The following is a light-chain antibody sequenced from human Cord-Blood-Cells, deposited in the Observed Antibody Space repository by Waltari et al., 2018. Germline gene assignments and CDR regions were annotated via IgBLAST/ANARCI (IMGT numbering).Light chain of an antibody. Sequence: SYELTQPPSVSVSPGQTARITCSGDALPKKYAYWYQPKSGQAPVLVIYEDSKRPSGIPEGFSGSSSGTMATLTISGAQVEDEADYYCYSTDSSGNHVFGTGTKVTVL. J-gene: IGLJ1*01. CDR3: YSTDSSGNHV. V-gene: IGLV3-10*01. CDR1: ALPKKY. CDR2: EDS.